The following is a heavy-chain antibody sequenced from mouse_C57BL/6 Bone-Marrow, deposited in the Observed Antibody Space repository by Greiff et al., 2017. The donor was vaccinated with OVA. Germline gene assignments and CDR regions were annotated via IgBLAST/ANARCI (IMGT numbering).Heavy chain of an antibody. V-gene: IGHV7-3*01. CDR1: GFTFTDYY. CDR3: ASSPYCYGGSDGDFDV. J-gene: IGHJ1*03. Sequence: EVMLVESGGGLVQPGGSLSLSCAASGFTFTDYYMSWVRQPPGKALEWLGFIRNKANGYTTEYSASVKGRFTISRATSQSILYLQVNALRAEDSATYYCASSPYCYGGSDGDFDVWGTGTTVTVSS. CDR2: IRNKANGYTT. D-gene: IGHD1-1*01.